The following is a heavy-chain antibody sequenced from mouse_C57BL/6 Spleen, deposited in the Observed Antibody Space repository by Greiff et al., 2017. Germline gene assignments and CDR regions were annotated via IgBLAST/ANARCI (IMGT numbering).Heavy chain of an antibody. Sequence: VKLVESGAELARPGASVKLSCKASGYTFTSYGISWVKQRTGQGLEWIGEIYPRSGNTYYNEKFKGKATLTADKSSSTAYMELRSLTSEDSAVYFCARSYDEDAMDYWGQGTSVTVSS. V-gene: IGHV1-81*01. CDR3: ARSYDEDAMDY. J-gene: IGHJ4*01. CDR2: IYPRSGNT. CDR1: GYTFTSYG. D-gene: IGHD2-12*01.